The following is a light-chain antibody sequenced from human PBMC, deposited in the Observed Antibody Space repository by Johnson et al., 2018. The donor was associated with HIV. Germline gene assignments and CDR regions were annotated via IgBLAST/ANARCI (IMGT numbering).Light chain of an antibody. CDR1: VSNIESYF. Sequence: QSILTQPPSVSAAPGQTVNISCSGNVSNIESYFVSWYQQLPGAAPTLLIYEDNKRPSGIPDRFSGSKSGATATLGITGLQTGDEADYYCGAWDSSLRTAFFGTGTKVTVL. CDR3: GAWDSSLRTAF. V-gene: IGLV1-51*02. CDR2: EDN. J-gene: IGLJ1*01.